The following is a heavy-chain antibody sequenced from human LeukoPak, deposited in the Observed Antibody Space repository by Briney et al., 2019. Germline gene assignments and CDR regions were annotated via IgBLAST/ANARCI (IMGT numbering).Heavy chain of an antibody. CDR1: GGSISSYY. J-gene: IGHJ4*02. CDR2: IYYSGST. D-gene: IGHD6-13*01. CDR3: ARPDPQGSSAWYGPFDC. Sequence: PSETLSLTCTVSGGSISSYYWSWIRQPPGKGLEWIGYIYYSGSTYYNPSLKSRVTISVDTSKNQFSLKLSSVTAADTAVYYCARPDPQGSSAWYGPFDCWGQGTLVTVSS. V-gene: IGHV4-59*08.